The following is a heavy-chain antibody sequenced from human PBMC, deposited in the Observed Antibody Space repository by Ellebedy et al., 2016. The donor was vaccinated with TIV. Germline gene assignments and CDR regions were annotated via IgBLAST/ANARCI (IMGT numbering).Heavy chain of an antibody. V-gene: IGHV1-2*04. CDR3: ARVTYGDYWFDP. CDR2: INPNSGGT. CDR1: GYTFTGYY. Sequence: ASVKVSCXASGYTFTGYYMHWVRQAPGQGLEWMGWINPNSGGTNYAQKFQGWVTMTRDTSISTAYMELSSLRSEDTAVYYCARVTYGDYWFDPWGQGTLVTVSS. J-gene: IGHJ5*02. D-gene: IGHD4-17*01.